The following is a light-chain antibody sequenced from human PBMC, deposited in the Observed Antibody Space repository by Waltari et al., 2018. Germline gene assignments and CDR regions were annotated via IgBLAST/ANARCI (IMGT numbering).Light chain of an antibody. V-gene: IGKV3-15*01. CDR3: QQYDNWPPWT. CDR1: QSVSSN. J-gene: IGKJ1*01. CDR2: DAS. Sequence: EIVMTQSPATLSVSPGERATLSCRASQSVSSNLASYQQKPGQAPTLLIHDASTRAPGIPARFIGSWSGTKFIFTINNMQSEDFAVYYCQQYDNWPPWTFGQGTKVEIK.